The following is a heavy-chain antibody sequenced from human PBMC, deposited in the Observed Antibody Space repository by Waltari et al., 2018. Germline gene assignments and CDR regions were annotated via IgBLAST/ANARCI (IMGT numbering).Heavy chain of an antibody. J-gene: IGHJ4*02. CDR2: RKDDGSEK. Sequence: EVHLVESGGGLVQPGGSLRLSCAASGFPFSTYWMTLVRQAPGKGLEWLANRKDDGSEKNYVDAVKGRFTISRDNAKNSLYLQMNSLRAEDTAVYYCARDPHYSNFDYWGQGTLVTVSS. V-gene: IGHV3-7*01. CDR1: GFPFSTYW. D-gene: IGHD4-4*01. CDR3: ARDPHYSNFDY.